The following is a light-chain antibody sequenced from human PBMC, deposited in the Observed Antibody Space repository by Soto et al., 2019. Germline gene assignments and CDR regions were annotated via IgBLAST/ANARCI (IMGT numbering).Light chain of an antibody. CDR3: QQSYSTPYT. J-gene: IGKJ2*01. Sequence: DIQMTQSPSSLSASVGDRVIITCRASQRSSSNLNWYQQKPGKAPKLLIYGASRLQSGVPSRFSGSGSGTDFTLTISSLQPEDFATYYCQQSYSTPYTFGQGTKLEIK. V-gene: IGKV1-39*01. CDR1: QRSSSN. CDR2: GAS.